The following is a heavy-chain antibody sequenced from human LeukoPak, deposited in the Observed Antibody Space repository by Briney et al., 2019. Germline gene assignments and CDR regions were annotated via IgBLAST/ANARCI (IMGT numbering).Heavy chain of an antibody. CDR1: GGSISSYY. V-gene: IGHV4-59*06. J-gene: IGHJ5*02. Sequence: NPSETLSLTCTVSGGSISSYYWNWIRQHPGKGLEWIGYIHHSGSTYYNPSLKSRVIISVDTSKNQFSLKLNSVTAADTAVYYCASYGSGSYRFDPWGQGTLVTVSS. D-gene: IGHD3-10*01. CDR2: IHHSGST. CDR3: ASYGSGSYRFDP.